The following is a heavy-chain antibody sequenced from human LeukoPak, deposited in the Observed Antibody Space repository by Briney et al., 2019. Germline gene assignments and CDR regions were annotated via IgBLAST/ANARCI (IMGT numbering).Heavy chain of an antibody. D-gene: IGHD3-22*01. CDR1: GGSISSGGYY. V-gene: IGHV4-31*03. CDR2: IYYSGST. J-gene: IGHJ4*02. Sequence: TSETLSLTCTVSGGSISSGGYYWGWIRQHPGKGLEWIGYIYYSGSTYYNPSLKSRVTISVDTSKNQFSLKLSSVTAADTAVYYCARGRGSSGYYYSSHLDYWGQGTLVTVSS. CDR3: ARGRGSSGYYYSSHLDY.